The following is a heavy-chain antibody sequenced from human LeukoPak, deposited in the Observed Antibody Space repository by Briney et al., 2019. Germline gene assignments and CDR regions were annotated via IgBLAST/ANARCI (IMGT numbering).Heavy chain of an antibody. J-gene: IGHJ5*02. D-gene: IGHD3-10*01. CDR1: GGSFSGYY. Sequence: SETLSLTCGVYGGSFSGYYWSWIRQPPGKGLEWIGEINHSGSTNYNPSLKSRVTISVDTSKNQFSLKLSSVTAADTAVYFCARLSWPGRGSRFDPWGQGTLVTVSS. CDR3: ARLSWPGRGSRFDP. V-gene: IGHV4-34*01. CDR2: INHSGST.